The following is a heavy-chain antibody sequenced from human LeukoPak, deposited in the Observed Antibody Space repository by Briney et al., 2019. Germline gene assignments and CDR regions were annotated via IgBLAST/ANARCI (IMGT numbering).Heavy chain of an antibody. J-gene: IGHJ4*02. CDR2: ISGSGRDI. Sequence: GGSLRLSCAAFGFTFRPYDMSWVRQAPGKGPEWVAGISGSGRDIHYADSVRGRFTISSDTSKTTLYLQMNSLRAEDTAIYYCARHTTVAGGRYFHYWGQGTMVTVSS. CDR1: GFTFRPYD. V-gene: IGHV3-23*01. CDR3: ARHTTVAGGRYFHY. D-gene: IGHD3-16*01.